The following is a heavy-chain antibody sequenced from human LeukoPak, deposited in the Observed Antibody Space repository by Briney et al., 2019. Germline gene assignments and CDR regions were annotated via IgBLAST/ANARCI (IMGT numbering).Heavy chain of an antibody. J-gene: IGHJ4*02. CDR3: AKGGSYAPLDY. Sequence: PGGSLRLSCAASGFTFTDSAMTWVRQAPGKGLEWVSAISTSGGDTIYTDSVKDRFTISRDNSKNTLYLQMNSLRAEDTAICYCAKGGSYAPLDYWGQGTLVTVSS. V-gene: IGHV3-23*01. CDR1: GFTFTDSA. CDR2: ISTSGGDT. D-gene: IGHD1-26*01.